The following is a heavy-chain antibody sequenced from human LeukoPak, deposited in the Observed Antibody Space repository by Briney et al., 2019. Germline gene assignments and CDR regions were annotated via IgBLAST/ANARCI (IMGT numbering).Heavy chain of an antibody. Sequence: GGSLRLSCAASGFTFSSYAMSWVRQAPGKGLEWVSAISGSGGSTYYADSVRGRLTISRDNSKNTLYLQMNSTTAEDTAVYYCAKDYDSSGASNWFDPWGQGALVTVSS. CDR1: GFTFSSYA. J-gene: IGHJ5*02. V-gene: IGHV3-23*01. CDR3: AKDYDSSGASNWFDP. D-gene: IGHD3-22*01. CDR2: ISGSGGST.